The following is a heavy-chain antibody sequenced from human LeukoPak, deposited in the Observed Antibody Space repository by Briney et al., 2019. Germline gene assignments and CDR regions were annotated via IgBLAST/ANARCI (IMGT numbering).Heavy chain of an antibody. Sequence: ASVKVSCKASGYTFTGYYMHWVRQAPGQGLEWMGWINPNSGNTGYAQKFQGRVTITRNTSISTAYMELSSLRSEDTAVYYCARGAYGSGSYYGTYDAFDIWGQGTMVTVSS. CDR2: INPNSGNT. V-gene: IGHV1-8*03. CDR3: ARGAYGSGSYYGTYDAFDI. J-gene: IGHJ3*02. CDR1: GYTFTGYY. D-gene: IGHD3-10*01.